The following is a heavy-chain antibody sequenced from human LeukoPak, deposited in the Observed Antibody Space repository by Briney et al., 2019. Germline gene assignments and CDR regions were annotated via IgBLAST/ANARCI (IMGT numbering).Heavy chain of an antibody. CDR2: INHSGNT. CDR1: GGSFSGYY. CDR3: ARATYSGSYYLAPSAYYYYYMDV. J-gene: IGHJ6*03. D-gene: IGHD1-26*01. V-gene: IGHV4-34*01. Sequence: SETLSLTCAVYGGSFSGYYWSWIRQPPGKGLEWIGEINHSGNTNYNPSLKSRVTISVDTSKNQFSLKLSSVTAADTAVYYCARATYSGSYYLAPSAYYYYYMDVWGKGTTVTISS.